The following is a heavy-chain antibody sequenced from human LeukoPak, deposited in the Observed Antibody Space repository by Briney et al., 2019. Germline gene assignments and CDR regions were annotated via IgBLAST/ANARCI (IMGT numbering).Heavy chain of an antibody. Sequence: ASVKVSCKASGDTFNTYSINWVRQAPGQGLEWMGDIIATHGTGNYAPKLQGRLTITADESTAYMELSSLTSDDTAVYYCARDDLEIHWMALWGLGTLVTVSS. D-gene: IGHD5-24*01. CDR1: GDTFNTYS. J-gene: IGHJ1*01. CDR2: IIATHGTG. V-gene: IGHV1-69*01. CDR3: ARDDLEIHWMAL.